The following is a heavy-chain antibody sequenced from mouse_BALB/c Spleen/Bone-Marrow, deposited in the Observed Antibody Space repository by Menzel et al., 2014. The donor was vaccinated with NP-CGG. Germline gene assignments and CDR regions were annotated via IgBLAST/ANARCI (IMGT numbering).Heavy chain of an antibody. V-gene: IGHV1-9*01. J-gene: IGHJ3*01. CDR3: ARRGYDGAY. D-gene: IGHD2-14*01. Sequence: QVPLQQSGAELMKPGASVKISCKATGYTFSSYWIEWVKQRPGHGLEWIGEILPGSGSTNYNEKFKGKATFTADTSSSTAYVQLSSLTSEDSAVYYCARRGYDGAYWGQGTLVTVSA. CDR2: ILPGSGST. CDR1: GYTFSSYW.